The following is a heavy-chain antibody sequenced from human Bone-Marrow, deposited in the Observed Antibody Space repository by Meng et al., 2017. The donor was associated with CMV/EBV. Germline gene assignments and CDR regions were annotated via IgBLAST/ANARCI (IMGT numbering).Heavy chain of an antibody. J-gene: IGHJ4*02. CDR1: GFTFSSYE. CDR3: ARAFPRKGMAAAGTGL. D-gene: IGHD6-13*01. CDR2: ISSSGSTI. Sequence: GESLKISCAASGFTFSSYEMNWVRQAPGKGLEWVSYISSSGSTIYYADSVKGRFTISRDNAKNSLYLQMNSLRAEDTAVYYSARAFPRKGMAAAGTGLGGQGTLVTVSS. V-gene: IGHV3-48*03.